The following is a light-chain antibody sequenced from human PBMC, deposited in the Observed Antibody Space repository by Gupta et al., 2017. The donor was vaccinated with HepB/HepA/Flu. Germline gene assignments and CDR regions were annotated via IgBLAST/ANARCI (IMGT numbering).Light chain of an antibody. CDR3: QTGGTGFVV. Sequence: QLLLTPSPSASASLGASVKLTCTLSSGHSNYAIAWHQQKPNKGPRYLMKLNSDGSHTKGDGTPDLFSGSSSGADRSLTIASLQAEAEDDYYCQTGGTGFVVFGGGTNLTVL. J-gene: IGLJ3*02. V-gene: IGLV4-69*01. CDR2: LNSDGSH. CDR1: SGHSNYA.